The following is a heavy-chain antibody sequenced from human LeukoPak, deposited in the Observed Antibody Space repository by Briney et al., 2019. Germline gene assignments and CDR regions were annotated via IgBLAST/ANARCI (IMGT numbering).Heavy chain of an antibody. CDR3: ARIRDDFWSGYYRTFDY. CDR1: GGSISSSSYY. V-gene: IGHV4-39*01. D-gene: IGHD3-3*01. Sequence: PSETLSLTCTVSGGSISSSSYYWGWIRQPPGKGLEWIGSIYYSGSTYYNPSLKSRVTISVDTSKNQFSLKLSSVTAADTAVYYCARIRDDFWSGYYRTFDYWGQGTLVTVSS. CDR2: IYYSGST. J-gene: IGHJ4*02.